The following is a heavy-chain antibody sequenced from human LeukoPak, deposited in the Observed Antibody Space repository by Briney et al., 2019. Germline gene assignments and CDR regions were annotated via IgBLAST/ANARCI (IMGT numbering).Heavy chain of an antibody. Sequence: GGSLRLSCAASGFTFSSYGMHWVRQAPGKGLEWVAVISYDGSNKYYTDSVKGRLTISRDNSKDTLFLQMNSLRAEDTAVYYCAREGPRGNSQFDYWGQGTLVTVSS. CDR1: GFTFSSYG. CDR3: AREGPRGNSQFDY. J-gene: IGHJ4*02. V-gene: IGHV3-30*03. D-gene: IGHD2/OR15-2a*01. CDR2: ISYDGSNK.